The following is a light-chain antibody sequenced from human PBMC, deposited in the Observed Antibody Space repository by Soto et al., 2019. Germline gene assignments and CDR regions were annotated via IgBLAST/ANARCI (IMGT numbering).Light chain of an antibody. CDR3: QQYGSSPRT. CDR1: QSVKRNH. J-gene: IGKJ2*01. Sequence: EIGLKQSRGTLSLSPGERATRTCRASQSVKRNHLAWYQQKPGRAPRLLIYYASSRATGIPDRFSGSGSGTDFTLTIRILEPEEFAVYYCQQYGSSPRTFGRGTKLE. CDR2: YAS. V-gene: IGKV3-20*01.